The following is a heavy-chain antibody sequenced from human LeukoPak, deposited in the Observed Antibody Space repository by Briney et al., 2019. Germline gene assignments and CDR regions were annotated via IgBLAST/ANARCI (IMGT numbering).Heavy chain of an antibody. Sequence: PSETLSLTCTVSGGSTSSGSYYWSWIRQPAGKGLEWIGRIYTSGSTNYNPSLKSRVTISVDTSKNQFSLKLSSVTAADTAVYYCARVAYYYGSGLYYYYGMDVWGQGTTVTVSS. J-gene: IGHJ6*02. D-gene: IGHD3-10*01. CDR1: GGSTSSGSYY. V-gene: IGHV4-61*02. CDR3: ARVAYYYGSGLYYYYGMDV. CDR2: IYTSGST.